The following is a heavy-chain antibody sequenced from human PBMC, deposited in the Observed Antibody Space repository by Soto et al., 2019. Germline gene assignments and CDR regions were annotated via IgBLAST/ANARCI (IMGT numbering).Heavy chain of an antibody. V-gene: IGHV4-59*07. CDR2: IYYSGST. CDR1: GGSISRYY. J-gene: IGHJ4*02. Sequence: SDTLSLTWTVSGGSISRYYWSWMWQHPGKGLEWIGYIYYSGSTNYNPSLSSRVTISVDTSKNQFSLKLSSVTAADTAVYYCAIWRIQLWYPFEDWGQGTLVTVS. CDR3: AIWRIQLWYPFED. D-gene: IGHD5-18*01.